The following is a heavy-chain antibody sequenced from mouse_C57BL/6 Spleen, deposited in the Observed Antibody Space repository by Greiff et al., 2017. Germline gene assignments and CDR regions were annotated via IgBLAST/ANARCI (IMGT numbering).Heavy chain of an antibody. CDR3: ARRGFAY. CDR1: GYTFTSYW. CDR2: IDPSDSYT. J-gene: IGHJ3*01. V-gene: IGHV1-50*01. Sequence: QVQLQQPGAELVKPGASVKLSCKASGYTFTSYWMQWVKQRPGQGLEWIGEIDPSDSYTNYNQKFKGKATLTVDTSSSTAYMQLRSLTSEDSAVYYCARRGFAYWGQGTLVTVSA.